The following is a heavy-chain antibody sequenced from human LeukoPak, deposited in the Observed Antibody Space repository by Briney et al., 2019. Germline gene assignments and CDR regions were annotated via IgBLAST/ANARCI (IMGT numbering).Heavy chain of an antibody. CDR2: IYTSGST. V-gene: IGHV4-4*07. Sequence: PSETPSLTCTVSGGSISIYYWSWIRQPAGKGLEWIGRIYTSGSTNYNPSLKSRVTISVDKSKNQFSLKLSSVTAADTAVYYCARDRDTDQYSSSSGVYYYYMDIWGKGTTVTVSS. J-gene: IGHJ6*03. CDR1: GGSISIYY. D-gene: IGHD6-6*01. CDR3: ARDRDTDQYSSSSGVYYYYMDI.